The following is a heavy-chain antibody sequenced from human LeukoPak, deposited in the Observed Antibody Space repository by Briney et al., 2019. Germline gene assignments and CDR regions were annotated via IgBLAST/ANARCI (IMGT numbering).Heavy chain of an antibody. Sequence: SETLSLTCTVSGGSVSSASYYWTWIRQPPGEGLEWIGDIYYNGNTNYNPSLKSRVTISVDTSKNQFSLKLSSVTAADTAVYYCARDTGYCSAGSCYHNYFDFWGPGTLVTVSS. V-gene: IGHV4-61*01. J-gene: IGHJ4*02. CDR1: GGSVSSASYY. D-gene: IGHD2-15*01. CDR2: IYYNGNT. CDR3: ARDTGYCSAGSCYHNYFDF.